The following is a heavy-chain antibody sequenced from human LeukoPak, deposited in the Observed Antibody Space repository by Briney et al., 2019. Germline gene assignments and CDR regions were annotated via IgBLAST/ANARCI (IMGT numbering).Heavy chain of an antibody. CDR1: GFSVTSNY. V-gene: IGHV3-66*01. D-gene: IGHD2/OR15-2a*01. Sequence: PGGSLRLSCTASGFSVTSNYMNWVRQAPGKGLEWVSLIYSDVSTYHADSVKGRFTISRDKSNNLASLQMNDRRVENTAMYYCTRNPPEGLLGTYGWRQGAMVGVCS. CDR2: IYSDVST. J-gene: IGHJ4*02. CDR3: TRNPPEGLLGTYG.